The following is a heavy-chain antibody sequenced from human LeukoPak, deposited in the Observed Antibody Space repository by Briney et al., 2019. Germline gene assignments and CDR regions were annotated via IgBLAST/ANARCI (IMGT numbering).Heavy chain of an antibody. Sequence: SVKVSCKASGGTFNSYAITWVRQAPGQGLEWMGGIIPIFGTANYAQKFQGRVTITADESTSTAYMELSSLRSEDTAVYYCARSSDGAAAGNPYVMPDDYWGQGTLVTVSS. J-gene: IGHJ4*02. CDR3: ARSSDGAAAGNPYVMPDDY. D-gene: IGHD6-13*01. V-gene: IGHV1-69*13. CDR2: IIPIFGTA. CDR1: GGTFNSYA.